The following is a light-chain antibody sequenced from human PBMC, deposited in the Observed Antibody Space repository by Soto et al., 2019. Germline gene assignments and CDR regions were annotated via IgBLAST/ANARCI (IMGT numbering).Light chain of an antibody. CDR3: QQYNSYPVT. V-gene: IGKV1-5*03. Sequence: DVQMTQSPSTLSASAGDRGTITSLASQSIGTWLAWYQQRPRKAPNVLIYKASSLESGVPSRFSGSASGTEFTLTISSLQPDDFATYYCQQYNSYPVTFGGGTKVDI. CDR2: KAS. J-gene: IGKJ4*01. CDR1: QSIGTW.